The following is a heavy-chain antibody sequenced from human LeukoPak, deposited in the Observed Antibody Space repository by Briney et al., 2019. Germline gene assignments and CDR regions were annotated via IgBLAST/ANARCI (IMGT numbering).Heavy chain of an antibody. J-gene: IGHJ4*01. CDR3: ARQNQLLF. Sequence: GGSLRLSCAASGFTFSNYWMNWVRQAPGKGLEWVANIKQDGSVKYYVDSVKGRFTISRDNAKNSLYLQMNSLRAEDTAVYYCARQNQLLFWGHGTLVTVSS. CDR2: IKQDGSVK. CDR1: GFTFSNYW. D-gene: IGHD2-2*01. V-gene: IGHV3-7*01.